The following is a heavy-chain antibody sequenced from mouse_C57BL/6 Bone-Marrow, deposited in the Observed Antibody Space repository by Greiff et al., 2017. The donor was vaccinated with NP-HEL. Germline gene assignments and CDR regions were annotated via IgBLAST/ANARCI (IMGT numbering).Heavy chain of an antibody. CDR3: ARGELRFAY. Sequence: EVNVVESEGGLVQPGSSMKLSCTASGFTFSDYYMAWVRQVPEKGLEWVANINYDGSSTYYLDSLKSRFIISRDNAKNILYLQMSSLKSEDTATYYCARGELRFAYWGQGTLVTVSA. J-gene: IGHJ3*01. D-gene: IGHD2-1*01. CDR2: INYDGSST. V-gene: IGHV5-16*01. CDR1: GFTFSDYY.